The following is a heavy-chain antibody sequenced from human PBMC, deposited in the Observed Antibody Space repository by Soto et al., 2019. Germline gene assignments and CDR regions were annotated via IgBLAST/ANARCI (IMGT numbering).Heavy chain of an antibody. V-gene: IGHV3-30*04. CDR3: ATWGPSTSAHKSFDY. D-gene: IGHD3-16*01. CDR1: GFTFSTYA. Sequence: GGSLRLSCSASGFTFSTYAMNWVRQAPGKGLEWVAVISYDGRSEYYADPVKGRFTISRDNSKNTLFLEMNSLRAEDAAVYYCATWGPSTSAHKSFDYWAQGTVVTVSS. CDR2: ISYDGRSE. J-gene: IGHJ4*02.